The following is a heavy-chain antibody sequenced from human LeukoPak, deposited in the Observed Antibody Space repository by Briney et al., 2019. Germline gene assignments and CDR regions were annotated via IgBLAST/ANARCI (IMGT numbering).Heavy chain of an antibody. CDR3: ARAVFIMVTFGGVPPGY. CDR1: GYTFTSYA. Sequence: ASVKVSCKASGYTFTSYAIHWVRRAPGQRLEWMGWINAVDGNTKYSQKFQGRVTITTDTSASTAYMELSSLRSEDTAVYYCARAVFIMVTFGGVPPGYWGQGTLVTVSS. D-gene: IGHD3-16*01. CDR2: INAVDGNT. J-gene: IGHJ4*02. V-gene: IGHV1-3*01.